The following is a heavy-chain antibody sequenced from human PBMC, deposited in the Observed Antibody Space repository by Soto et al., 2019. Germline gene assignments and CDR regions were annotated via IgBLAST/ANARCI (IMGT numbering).Heavy chain of an antibody. J-gene: IGHJ5*02. Sequence: SVKVSWMASGGTFSSYTISWVRQAPGQGLEWMGRIIPILGIANYAQKFQGRVTITADKSTSTAYMELSSMRSEDTEVYYCASTSRHIVVVPAAMAWFDPWGQGTLVTVSS. D-gene: IGHD2-2*01. CDR3: ASTSRHIVVVPAAMAWFDP. V-gene: IGHV1-69*02. CDR1: GGTFSSYT. CDR2: IIPILGIA.